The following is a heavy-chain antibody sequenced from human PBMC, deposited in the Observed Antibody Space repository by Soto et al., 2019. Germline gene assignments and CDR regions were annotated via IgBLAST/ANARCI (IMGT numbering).Heavy chain of an antibody. V-gene: IGHV3-15*01. CDR3: TTDRRSGYDPQFDF. CDR1: GFTFYNTW. D-gene: IGHD5-12*01. CDR2: VKSKTEGGAT. J-gene: IGHJ4*02. Sequence: EVQLVESGGDLVKPGGSLRLSCTASGFTFYNTWMSWVRQAPGKGLEWVGRVKSKTEGGATDYTAPVKGRFTISRDDSQNTLYLQMNSLQTDDTAVYYCTTDRRSGYDPQFDFWGQGTLVTVSS.